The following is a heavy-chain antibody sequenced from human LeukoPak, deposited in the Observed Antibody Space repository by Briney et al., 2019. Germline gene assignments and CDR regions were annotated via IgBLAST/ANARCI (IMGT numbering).Heavy chain of an antibody. CDR2: VGAGAGST. CDR3: AKGTSAYGSGYGMDV. Sequence: GGSLRLSCPVSGLTFRNYAMNWVRQAPGKGLEWVSAVGAGAGSTYYADSVKGRFTISRDNSKNTLSLEMNSLRADDTAVYYCAKGTSAYGSGYGMDVWGKGTTVTVSS. J-gene: IGHJ6*03. D-gene: IGHD3-10*01. V-gene: IGHV3-23*01. CDR1: GLTFRNYA.